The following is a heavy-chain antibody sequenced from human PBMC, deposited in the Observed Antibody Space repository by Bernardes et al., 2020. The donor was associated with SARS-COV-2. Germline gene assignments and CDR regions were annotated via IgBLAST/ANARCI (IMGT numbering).Heavy chain of an antibody. CDR1: GFTFSSYA. J-gene: IGHJ6*02. V-gene: IGHV3-23*01. D-gene: IGHD3-3*01. Sequence: GGSLRLSCAASGFTFSSYAMSWVRQAPGKGLEWVSAISGSGGSTYYADSVKGRFTISRDNSKNTLYLQMNSLRAEDTAVYYCARDGGRITIFGVVIAVYGMDVWGQGTTVTVSS. CDR3: ARDGGRITIFGVVIAVYGMDV. CDR2: ISGSGGST.